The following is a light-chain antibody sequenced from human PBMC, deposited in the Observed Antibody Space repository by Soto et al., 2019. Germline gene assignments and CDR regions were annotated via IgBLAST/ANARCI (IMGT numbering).Light chain of an antibody. CDR3: YRCCMGLT. J-gene: IGKJ1*01. V-gene: IGKV1-5*01. Sequence: EIRVSQSPATVSVYMGDSVTISCRASQSIGRFLAWYQQQPGQAPMLRIYDTSTRDSGITSRFSGTGSGTEFTFSSTNLQALDFYTYYYYRCCMGLTFGQGTQVAIK. CDR2: DTS. CDR1: QSIGRF.